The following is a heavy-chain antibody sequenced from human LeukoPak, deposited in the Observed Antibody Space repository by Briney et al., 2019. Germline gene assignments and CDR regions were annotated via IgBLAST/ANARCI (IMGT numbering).Heavy chain of an antibody. Sequence: GGSLRLSCAASGFTFSSYAMHWVRQAPGKGLEWVAVISYDGSNKYYADSVKGRFTISRDNSKNTLYLQMNSLRAEDTAVYYCAREPYSSSPYFDYWGQGTLVTVSS. CDR2: ISYDGSNK. D-gene: IGHD6-6*01. CDR1: GFTFSSYA. J-gene: IGHJ4*02. V-gene: IGHV3-30*04. CDR3: AREPYSSSPYFDY.